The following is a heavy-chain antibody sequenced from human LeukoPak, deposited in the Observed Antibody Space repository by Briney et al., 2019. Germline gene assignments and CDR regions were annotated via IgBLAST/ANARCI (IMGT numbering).Heavy chain of an antibody. J-gene: IGHJ4*02. Sequence: GGSLRLSCAASGFTFSTFSMHWVRHAPGKGLVWVSHINTDGSSTGYADSVRGRFTISRDNAKNTLYLQMNSLRADDTAVYYWLRDVLRRGQGILVTVSS. CDR1: GFTFSTFS. V-gene: IGHV3-74*01. CDR3: LRDVLR. D-gene: IGHD2-8*01. CDR2: INTDGSST.